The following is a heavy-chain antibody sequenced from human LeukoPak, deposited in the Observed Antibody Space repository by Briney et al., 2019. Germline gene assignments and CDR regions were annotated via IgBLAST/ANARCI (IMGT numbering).Heavy chain of an antibody. D-gene: IGHD3-10*01. J-gene: IGHJ4*02. CDR3: ARGYYGSGSPFDY. CDR2: IIPILGIA. Sequence: SVKVSCKASGDTFSSYAISWVRQAPGQGLEWMGRIIPILGIANYAQKFQGRVTITADKSTSTAYMELSSLRSEDTAVYYCARGYYGSGSPFDYWGQGTLVTVSS. V-gene: IGHV1-69*04. CDR1: GDTFSSYA.